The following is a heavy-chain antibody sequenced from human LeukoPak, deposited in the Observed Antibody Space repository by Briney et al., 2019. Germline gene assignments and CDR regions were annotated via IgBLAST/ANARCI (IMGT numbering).Heavy chain of an antibody. CDR2: INSDESTT. V-gene: IGHV3-74*01. J-gene: IGHJ5*02. CDR1: GFTLSGHW. Sequence: GGSLRLSCVASGFTLSGHWMHWVRQAPGKGLVWVSRINSDESTTVYADSVKGRFTISRDNAKNTLYLQMNNLTAEDTAVYYCARSDWFDPWGQGTLVTVSS. CDR3: ARSDWFDP.